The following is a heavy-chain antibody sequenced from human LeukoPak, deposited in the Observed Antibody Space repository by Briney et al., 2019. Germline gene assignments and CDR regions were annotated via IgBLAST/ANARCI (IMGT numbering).Heavy chain of an antibody. V-gene: IGHV4-61*02. Sequence: SETLSLTCTVSGGSISSGSYYWSWIRQPAGKGLEWIGRIYTSGSTNYNPSLKSRVTISVDTSKNQFSLKLSSVTAADTAVYYCARVRGARLAGRIDYWGQGTLVTVSS. D-gene: IGHD6-13*01. J-gene: IGHJ4*02. CDR2: IYTSGST. CDR3: ARVRGARLAGRIDY. CDR1: GGSISSGSYY.